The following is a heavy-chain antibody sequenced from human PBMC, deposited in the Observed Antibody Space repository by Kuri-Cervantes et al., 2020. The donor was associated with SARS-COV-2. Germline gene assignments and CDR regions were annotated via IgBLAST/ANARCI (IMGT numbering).Heavy chain of an antibody. CDR3: ARSGDSRHTIFGVVITMGVDY. V-gene: IGHV4-38-2*01. D-gene: IGHD3-3*01. CDR2: IYTSGST. J-gene: IGHJ4*02. Sequence: SETLSLTCAVSGYSISSGYYWGWIRQPPGKGLEWIGRIYTSGSTNYNPSLKSRVTMSVDTSKNQFSLKLSSVTAADTAVYYCARSGDSRHTIFGVVITMGVDYWGQGTLVTVSS. CDR1: GYSISSGYY.